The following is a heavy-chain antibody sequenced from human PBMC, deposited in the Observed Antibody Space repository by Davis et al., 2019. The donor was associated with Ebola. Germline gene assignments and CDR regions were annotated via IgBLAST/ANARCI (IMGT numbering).Heavy chain of an antibody. J-gene: IGHJ4*02. Sequence: GESLKISCAASGFISSSYWMSWVRQAPGKGLEWVANIKQDGSEKYYVDSVKGRFTISRDNAKNSLYLQMNSLRAEDTAVYYCARDGFNDYGDYWLFFDYWGQGTLVTVSS. V-gene: IGHV3-7*01. CDR3: ARDGFNDYGDYWLFFDY. CDR1: GFISSSYW. CDR2: IKQDGSEK. D-gene: IGHD4-17*01.